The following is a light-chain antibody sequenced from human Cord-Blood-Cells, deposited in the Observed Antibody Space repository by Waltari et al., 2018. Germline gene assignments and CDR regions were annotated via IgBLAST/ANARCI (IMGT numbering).Light chain of an antibody. V-gene: IGKV3-15*01. CDR2: GAS. CDR3: QQYNNWPALT. Sequence: EIVMTQSPATLSVSPGERATLSCRASQSVSSNLAWYQQKPGQAPRLLIYGASTRATGIPARFSGSGSGTDFTLTISSLQSEEFAVYYCQQYNNWPALTFGGGTKVEIK. J-gene: IGKJ4*01. CDR1: QSVSSN.